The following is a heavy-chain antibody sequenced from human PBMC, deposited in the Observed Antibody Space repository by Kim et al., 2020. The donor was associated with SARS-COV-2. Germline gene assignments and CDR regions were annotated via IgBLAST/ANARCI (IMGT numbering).Heavy chain of an antibody. D-gene: IGHD2-21*02. CDR3: ARLGPVTANYYYGMDV. V-gene: IGHV3-53*01. Sequence: GGSLRLSCAASGFSVSNTYLSWVRQAPGKGLEWVSVIYTGATTYYADSVRGRFAISRDNSRNTVYLQMNSLRAEDTAVYYCARLGPVTANYYYGMDVWG. CDR1: GFSVSNTY. CDR2: IYTGATT. J-gene: IGHJ6*02.